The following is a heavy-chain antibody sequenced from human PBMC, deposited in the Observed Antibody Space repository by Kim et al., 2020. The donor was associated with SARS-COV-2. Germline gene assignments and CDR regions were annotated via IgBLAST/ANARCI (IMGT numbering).Heavy chain of an antibody. CDR2: IYYSGST. CDR3: ASQTYYYDSSGYYLPDY. J-gene: IGHJ4*02. V-gene: IGHV4-39*01. D-gene: IGHD3-22*01. Sequence: SETLSLTCTVSGGSISSSSYYWGWIRQPPGKGLEWIGSIYYSGSTYYNPSLKSRDTISVDTSKNQFSLKLSSVTAADTAVYYCASQTYYYDSSGYYLPDYWGQGTLVTVSS. CDR1: GGSISSSSYY.